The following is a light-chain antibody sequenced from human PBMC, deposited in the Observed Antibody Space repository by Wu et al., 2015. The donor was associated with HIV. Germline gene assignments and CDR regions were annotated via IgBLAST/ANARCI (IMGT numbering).Light chain of an antibody. V-gene: IGKV3-15*01. Sequence: EVVMTQSPATLSVSPGERATLSCRTSQSVSNSLAWYQHKPGQGPRLLIYGSFTRASGTPARFSGSGSGTEFTLTISDIQSEDFAVYYCQQRINWPPVTFGGGTKVEI. CDR1: QSVSNS. J-gene: IGKJ4*01. CDR3: QQRINWPPVT. CDR2: GSF.